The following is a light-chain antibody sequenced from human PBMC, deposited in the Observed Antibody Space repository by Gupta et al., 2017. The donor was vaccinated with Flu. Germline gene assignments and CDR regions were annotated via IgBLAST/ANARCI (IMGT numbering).Light chain of an antibody. CDR1: QSISSW. CDR3: QQYNVFWT. J-gene: IGKJ1*01. CDR2: KAS. V-gene: IGKV1-5*03. Sequence: DIQMTQSPSTLSASIGDRVTITCRASQSISSWVAWYQQKPGKAPKLLIYKASNLESGVASRCSGSGSGTEFTLTISSLQADDFATYYCQQYNVFWTFGQGTKVEIK.